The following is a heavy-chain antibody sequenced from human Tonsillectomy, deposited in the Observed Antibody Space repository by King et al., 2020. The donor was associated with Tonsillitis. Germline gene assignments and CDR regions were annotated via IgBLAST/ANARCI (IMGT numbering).Heavy chain of an antibody. D-gene: IGHD3-3*01. CDR2: IYTSGST. CDR3: ARETSYDFWSGYPNWFDP. V-gene: IGHV4-61*02. Sequence: QLQESGPGLVKPSQTLSLTCNVSGGSISSGSYYWSWIRQPAGKGLEWIGRIYTSGSTNYNPSLKGRVTMSVATAKNQFSLKLSSVTAADTAGYYCARETSYDFWSGYPNWFDPWGQGTLVTVSS. J-gene: IGHJ5*02. CDR1: GGSISSGSYY.